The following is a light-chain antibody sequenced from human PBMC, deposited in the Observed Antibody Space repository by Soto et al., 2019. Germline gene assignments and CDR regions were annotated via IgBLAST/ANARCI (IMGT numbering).Light chain of an antibody. J-gene: IGKJ4*01. CDR2: GAS. CDR1: QSVSSY. CDR3: QKYNNWPPVT. Sequence: EIVLTQSPATLSLSPGERATLSCRAGQSVSSYLAWYQQKPGQAPRLLIYGASTRATGIPDRFSGSGSGTEFTLTISRLQSEDFAVYYCQKYNNWPPVTFGGGTKVDIK. V-gene: IGKV3-15*01.